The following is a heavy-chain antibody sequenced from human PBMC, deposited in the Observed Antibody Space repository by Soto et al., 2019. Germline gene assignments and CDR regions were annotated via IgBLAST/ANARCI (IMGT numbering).Heavy chain of an antibody. CDR1: GGSISSGDYY. CDR3: ASKVVTAIYYFDY. CDR2: IYYSGST. V-gene: IGHV4-30-4*01. J-gene: IGHJ4*02. Sequence: TLSLTCTVSGGSISSGDYYWSWIRQPPGKGLEWIGYIYYSGSTYYNPSLKSRVTISVDTSKNQFSLKLSSVTAADTAVYYCASKVVTAIYYFDYWGQGTLVTVSS. D-gene: IGHD2-21*02.